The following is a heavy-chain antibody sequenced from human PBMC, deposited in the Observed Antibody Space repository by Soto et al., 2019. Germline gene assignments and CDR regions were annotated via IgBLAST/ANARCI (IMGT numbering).Heavy chain of an antibody. Sequence: PSETLSLTCTVSGGSISNSNYYWGWIRQPPGKGLEWIGSIYYSGNTYYNPSLKSRVTMSVDTSKNQFSLRLSSVTAADTAVYYCARLEGTGTSYGMDVWGQGTTVTVSS. V-gene: IGHV4-39*01. CDR2: IYYSGNT. CDR1: GGSISNSNYY. J-gene: IGHJ6*02. CDR3: ARLEGTGTSYGMDV. D-gene: IGHD1-1*01.